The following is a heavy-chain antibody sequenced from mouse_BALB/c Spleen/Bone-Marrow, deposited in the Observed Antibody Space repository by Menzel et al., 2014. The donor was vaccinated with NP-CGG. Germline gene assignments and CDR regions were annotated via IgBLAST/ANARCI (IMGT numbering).Heavy chain of an antibody. CDR2: INPFNDAT. Sequence: VQLQQSGPELVKPGASVKMSCKASGYTFTSYVIHWVKQKPGQGLEWIGYINPFNDATKYNEKFKGKATLGSDKSSNTAWRGVSSLTSEDSAVYCCARGELRGGYYCAMGYWGQGSSVTVAS. CDR3: ARGELRGGYYCAMGY. J-gene: IGHJ4*01. V-gene: IGHV1-14*01. CDR1: GYTFTSYV.